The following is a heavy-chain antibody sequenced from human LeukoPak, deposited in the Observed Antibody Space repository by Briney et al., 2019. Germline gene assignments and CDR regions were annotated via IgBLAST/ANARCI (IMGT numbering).Heavy chain of an antibody. V-gene: IGHV3-30*02. CDR1: GFTFSSYG. D-gene: IGHD2-2*01. CDR2: IRYDGSNK. CDR3: AREFRTYCSSTSCYGLDP. Sequence: GGSLRLSCAASGFTFSSYGMHWVRQAPGKGLEWVAFIRYDGSNKYYADSVKGRFTISRDNAKNSLYLQMNSLRAEDTAVYYCAREFRTYCSSTSCYGLDPWGQGTLVTVSS. J-gene: IGHJ5*02.